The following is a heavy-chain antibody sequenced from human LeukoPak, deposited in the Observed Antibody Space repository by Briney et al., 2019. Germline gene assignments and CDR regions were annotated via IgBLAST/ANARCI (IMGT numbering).Heavy chain of an antibody. D-gene: IGHD2-15*01. V-gene: IGHV3-23*01. Sequence: GGSLRLSCAASGFTLSSYAMSWVRQAPGTGLEWVSAISDTGNTYHPDSVKGRFTISRDSSKNTLFLQMNRLRPEDAAVYYCAKAPVTTCRGAFCYPFDYWGLGTLVTVSS. CDR1: GFTLSSYA. CDR3: AKAPVTTCRGAFCYPFDY. J-gene: IGHJ4*02. CDR2: ISDTGNT.